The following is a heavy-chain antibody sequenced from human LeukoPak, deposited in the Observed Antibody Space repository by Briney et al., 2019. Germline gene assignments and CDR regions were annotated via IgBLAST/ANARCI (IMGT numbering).Heavy chain of an antibody. J-gene: IGHJ4*02. D-gene: IGHD5-18*01. CDR1: GFTFDDYA. Sequence: GRSLRLSCAASGFTFDDYAMHWVRQAPGKGLEWVSGISWNSGSIGYADSVKGRFTISRDNAKNSLYLQMNSLRAEDKALYYCAKGAGYSYGYVPYYFDYWGQGTLVTVSS. CDR3: AKGAGYSYGYVPYYFDY. V-gene: IGHV3-9*01. CDR2: ISWNSGSI.